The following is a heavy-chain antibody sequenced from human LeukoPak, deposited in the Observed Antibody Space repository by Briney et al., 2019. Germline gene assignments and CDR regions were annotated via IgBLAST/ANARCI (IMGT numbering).Heavy chain of an antibody. V-gene: IGHV1-46*01. D-gene: IGHD4-23*01. CDR1: GYTFTGYY. CDR2: IYPSGGST. Sequence: ASVKVSCKASGYTFTGYYMHWVRQAPGQGLEWMGIIYPSGGSTSYAQKFQGRVTMTRDMSTSTDYMELSSLRSEDTAVYYCARDNSVEDTAWWFDPWGQGTLVTVSS. CDR3: ARDNSVEDTAWWFDP. J-gene: IGHJ5*02.